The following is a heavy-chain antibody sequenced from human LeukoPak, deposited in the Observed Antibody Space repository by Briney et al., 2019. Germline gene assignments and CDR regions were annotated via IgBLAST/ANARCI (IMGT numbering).Heavy chain of an antibody. Sequence: GASVKVSCKASGYTFSSYGFSWVRQAPGQGLEWMGWINPYNGNTNYAQNLQGRVTMTTDTSTSTAYMELRSLRSDDTAVYYCARRQGTTLNFDYWGQGTLVTVPS. CDR2: INPYNGNT. CDR3: ARRQGTTLNFDY. J-gene: IGHJ4*02. CDR1: GYTFSSYG. V-gene: IGHV1-18*01. D-gene: IGHD1-1*01.